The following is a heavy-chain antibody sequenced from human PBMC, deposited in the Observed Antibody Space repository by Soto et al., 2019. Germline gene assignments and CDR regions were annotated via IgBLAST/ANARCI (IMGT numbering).Heavy chain of an antibody. D-gene: IGHD3-10*01. CDR2: IAPHSGRT. Sequence: GPGVKKPGASVRVSCMTSGYAFTSYGVNWVRQAPGQGLEWMGWIAPHSGRTTYLPKFQGRVTITADAATNTAYMELGSLSSDDTGIYFCARAATGSYHSAYWGQGTGVTVSS. J-gene: IGHJ4*02. V-gene: IGHV1-18*04. CDR1: GYAFTSYG. CDR3: ARAATGSYHSAY.